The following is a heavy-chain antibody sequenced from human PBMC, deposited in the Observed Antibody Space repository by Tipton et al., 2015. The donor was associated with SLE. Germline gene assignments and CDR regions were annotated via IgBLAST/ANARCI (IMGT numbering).Heavy chain of an antibody. V-gene: IGHV4-31*03. CDR1: GDSINSDGYF. CDR2: IYYSGST. J-gene: IGHJ4*02. Sequence: TLSLTCTVSGDSINSDGYFWTWIRQPPGKGLEWIGYIYYSGSTYYNPSLQSRLTMSVDTSRNQFSLKLTSVTAADTAVYYCATVFVVRGVSSFDIWGQGTLVTVSS. CDR3: ATVFVVRGVSSFDI. D-gene: IGHD3-10*01.